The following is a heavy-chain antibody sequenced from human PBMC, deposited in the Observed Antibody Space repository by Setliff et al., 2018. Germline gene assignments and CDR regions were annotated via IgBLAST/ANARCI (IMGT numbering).Heavy chain of an antibody. CDR1: GDSISSRTYY. V-gene: IGHV4-39*01. Sequence: SETLSLTCTVSGDSISSRTYYWSWIRQPAGKGLEWIGRIYYSGTTYYNASLTSRVTISVDTSKNQFSLNLRSVTAADTAVYYCARTGTYRYFDYWGQGILVTVSS. CDR2: IYYSGTT. D-gene: IGHD1-26*01. CDR3: ARTGTYRYFDY. J-gene: IGHJ4*02.